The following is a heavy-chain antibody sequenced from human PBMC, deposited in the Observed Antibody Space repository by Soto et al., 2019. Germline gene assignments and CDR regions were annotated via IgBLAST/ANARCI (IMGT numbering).Heavy chain of an antibody. V-gene: IGHV3-30*18. D-gene: IGHD1-26*01. J-gene: IGHJ4*02. Sequence: QVQLVESGGGVVQPGRSLRLSCAASGFTFSSYGMNWVRQAPGKGLEWVAVISYDGSNKYYADSVKGRFTISRDHSKNTLYLQMNNLRAADTAVYYCAKELDYSGSPTFDYWGQGTLVTVSS. CDR2: ISYDGSNK. CDR1: GFTFSSYG. CDR3: AKELDYSGSPTFDY.